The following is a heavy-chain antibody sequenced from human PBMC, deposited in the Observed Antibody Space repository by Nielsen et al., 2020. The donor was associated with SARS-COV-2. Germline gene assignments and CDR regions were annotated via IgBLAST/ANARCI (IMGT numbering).Heavy chain of an antibody. CDR2: IYYSGST. CDR1: GGSISSSSYY. Sequence: GSLKLSCTVSGGSISSSSYYWGWIRQPPGKGLEWIGSIYYSGSTYYNPSLKSRVTISVDTSKNQFSLKLSSVTAADTAVYYCARHQEPSGWYHPFDYWGQGTLVTVSS. J-gene: IGHJ4*02. D-gene: IGHD6-19*01. CDR3: ARHQEPSGWYHPFDY. V-gene: IGHV4-39*01.